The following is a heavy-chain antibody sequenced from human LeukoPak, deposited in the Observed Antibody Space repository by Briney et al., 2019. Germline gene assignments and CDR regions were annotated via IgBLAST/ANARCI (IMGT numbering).Heavy chain of an antibody. CDR1: GYTFTNYG. J-gene: IGHJ3*02. V-gene: IGHV1-18*01. CDR2: INAYNGNT. D-gene: IGHD3-9*01. CDR3: ARGAGYYDFLTGWVHTGAFAFDI. Sequence: ASVKVSCKASGYTFTNYGLSWVRQAPGRGLEWMGWINAYNGNTNYAQKVQARVTMTTDTSTSTAYMELRSLRSDDTAVYYCARGAGYYDFLTGWVHTGAFAFDIWGQGTMVTVSS.